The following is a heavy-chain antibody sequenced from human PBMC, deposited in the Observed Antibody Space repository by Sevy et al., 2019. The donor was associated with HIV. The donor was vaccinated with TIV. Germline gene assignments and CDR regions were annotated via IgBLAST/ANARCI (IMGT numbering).Heavy chain of an antibody. J-gene: IGHJ4*02. V-gene: IGHV3-23*01. CDR1: GFTFSKYS. Sequence: GGSLRLSGAASGFTFSKYSMSWVRQPPGKGLEWVSTLSFGWGEINYADSVKGRFTISRDNSKSSVYLQMNNLRPEDTAVYYCAREGCTKPHDYWGQGTLVTVSS. CDR2: LSFGWGEI. CDR3: AREGCTKPHDY. D-gene: IGHD2-8*01.